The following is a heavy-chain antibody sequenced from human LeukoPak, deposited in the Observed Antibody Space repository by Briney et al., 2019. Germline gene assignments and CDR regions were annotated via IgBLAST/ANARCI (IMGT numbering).Heavy chain of an antibody. V-gene: IGHV1-46*01. Sequence: ASVKVSCKASGYTFTAYYLHWVRQAPGQGLEWMGIINPSGGSTNYAQKFQGRVTITADKSTSTAYMELSSLRSEDTAVYYCARLGDSSGYSKPYYYYYMDVWGRGTTVTISS. J-gene: IGHJ6*03. CDR3: ARLGDSSGYSKPYYYYYMDV. CDR2: INPSGGST. CDR1: GYTFTAYY. D-gene: IGHD3-22*01.